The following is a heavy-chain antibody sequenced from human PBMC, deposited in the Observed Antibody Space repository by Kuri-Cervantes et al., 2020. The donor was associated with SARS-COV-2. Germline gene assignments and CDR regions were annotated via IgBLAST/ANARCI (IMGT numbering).Heavy chain of an antibody. CDR2: VSGSGVST. CDR3: AKDLISASYFGSGSPDY. J-gene: IGHJ4*02. CDR1: GFTFSSYA. D-gene: IGHD3-10*01. Sequence: GESLKISCTASGFTFSSYAMSWVRQAPGKGLEWVSTVSGSGVSTYYADSVKGRFTISRDNSASTMSLQMNSLRAEDTALYFCAKDLISASYFGSGSPDYWGQGTLVTVSS. V-gene: IGHV3-23*01.